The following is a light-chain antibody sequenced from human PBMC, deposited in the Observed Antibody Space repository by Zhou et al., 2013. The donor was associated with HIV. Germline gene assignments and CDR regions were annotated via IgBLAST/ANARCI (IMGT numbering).Light chain of an antibody. J-gene: IGKJ5*01. CDR2: AAS. Sequence: IQLTQSPSSLSASVGDRVTITCRASQGISSYLAWYQQKPGKAPNLLIYAASTLQSGVPSRFSGSGSGTDFTLTISSLQPEDSASYYCQQANSFLTITFGQGTRVEIK. V-gene: IGKV1-9*01. CDR3: QQANSFLTIT. CDR1: QGISSY.